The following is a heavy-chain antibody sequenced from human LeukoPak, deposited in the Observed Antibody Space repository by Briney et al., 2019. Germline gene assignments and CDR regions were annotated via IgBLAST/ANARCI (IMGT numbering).Heavy chain of an antibody. V-gene: IGHV3-23*01. CDR1: GFTFSSYA. D-gene: IGHD6-19*01. CDR3: AKIPQYSSGWYYFDY. J-gene: IGHJ4*02. CDR2: ISGSGGST. Sequence: TGGSLRLSCAASGFTFSSYAMSWVRQAPGKGLEWVSAISGSGGSTYYADSVKGRFTISRDNSKNTLYLQMNSLRAEDTAVYYCAKIPQYSSGWYYFDYWGQGTLVTVSS.